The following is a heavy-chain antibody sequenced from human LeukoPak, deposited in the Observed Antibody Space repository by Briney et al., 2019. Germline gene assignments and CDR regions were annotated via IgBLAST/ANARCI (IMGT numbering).Heavy chain of an antibody. CDR3: ARGATDYNDYGGD. V-gene: IGHV3-48*03. D-gene: IGHD4-11*01. CDR2: ITGTGSTI. CDR1: GFSFSAYE. J-gene: IGHJ1*01. Sequence: PGGSLRLSCAASGFSFSAYEMNWVRQAPGKGLEWVAYITGTGSTIYYADSVRGRFTIARDNAENSLFLQMNSLRAEDTAVYYCARGATDYNDYGGDWGQGTLVTVSS.